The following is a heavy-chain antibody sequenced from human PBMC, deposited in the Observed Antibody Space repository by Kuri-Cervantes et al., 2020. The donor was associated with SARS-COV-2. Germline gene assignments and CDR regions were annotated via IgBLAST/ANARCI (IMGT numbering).Heavy chain of an antibody. V-gene: IGHV1-24*01. J-gene: IGHJ5*02. Sequence: ASVQVSCKVSGYTLTELSMHWVRQAPGKGLEWMGGFDPEDGETIYAQKFQGRVTMTEDTSTDTAHMELSSLRSEDTAVYYCATVRVTIFGVVIIGGWFDPWGQGTLVTVSS. CDR2: FDPEDGET. CDR3: ATVRVTIFGVVIIGGWFDP. CDR1: GYTLTELS. D-gene: IGHD3-3*01.